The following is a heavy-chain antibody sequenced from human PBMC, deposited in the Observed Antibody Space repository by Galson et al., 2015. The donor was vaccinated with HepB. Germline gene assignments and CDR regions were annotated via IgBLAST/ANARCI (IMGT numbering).Heavy chain of an antibody. J-gene: IGHJ4*02. Sequence: SLRLSCAASGFTFDDYAMHWVRQAPGKGLEWVSGISWNSGSIGYADSVKGRFTISRDNAKNSLYLQMNSLRAEDTALYYCAKETGSYDFWSGYYQYHFDYWGQGTLVTVSS. CDR2: ISWNSGSI. V-gene: IGHV3-9*01. CDR3: AKETGSYDFWSGYYQYHFDY. D-gene: IGHD3-3*01. CDR1: GFTFDDYA.